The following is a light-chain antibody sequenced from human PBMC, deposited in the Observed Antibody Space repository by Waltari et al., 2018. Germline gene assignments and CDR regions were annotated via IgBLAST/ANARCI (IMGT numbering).Light chain of an antibody. Sequence: DIQMTQSPSSLSVSVGDRVTITCQASQDISNYLNWYQQKPGTAPKILIYGASNLETGVPSRFSGSGSVTDFIFTISSLQPEDIATYYCQQYDDLPTFGQGTKLEIK. V-gene: IGKV1-33*01. CDR3: QQYDDLPT. J-gene: IGKJ2*01. CDR1: QDISNY. CDR2: GAS.